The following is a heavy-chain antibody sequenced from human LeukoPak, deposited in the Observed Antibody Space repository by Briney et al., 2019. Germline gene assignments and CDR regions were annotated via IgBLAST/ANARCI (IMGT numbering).Heavy chain of an antibody. Sequence: ASVKVSCKASGYTFTGYYMHWVRQAPGQGLEWMGWINPNSGGTNYAQKFQGRVSMTRDTSISTAYMELSRLRSDDTAVYYCARDYYDSSGYSADWFDPWGQRTLVTVSS. CDR1: GYTFTGYY. CDR2: INPNSGGT. D-gene: IGHD3-22*01. V-gene: IGHV1-2*02. CDR3: ARDYYDSSGYSADWFDP. J-gene: IGHJ5*02.